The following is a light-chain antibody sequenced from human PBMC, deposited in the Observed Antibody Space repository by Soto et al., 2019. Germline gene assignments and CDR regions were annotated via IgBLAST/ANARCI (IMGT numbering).Light chain of an antibody. CDR3: QQRSNRPIT. CDR1: QSVGNY. Sequence: EIVLTQSTATLSLSPGERATLSCRASQSVGNYLVWYQQKPGQAPRILIYDSSNRATGVPARFSGSWSGTDCTLTISSLEPEDVAVYYCQQRSNRPITLGQGTRLEIK. CDR2: DSS. V-gene: IGKV3-11*01. J-gene: IGKJ5*01.